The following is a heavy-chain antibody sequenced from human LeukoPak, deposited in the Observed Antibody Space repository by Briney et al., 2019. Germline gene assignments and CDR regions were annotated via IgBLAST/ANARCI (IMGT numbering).Heavy chain of an antibody. J-gene: IGHJ4*02. CDR3: ARGGVNPVDH. CDR1: GFPFNSFW. D-gene: IGHD1-14*01. CDR2: MNEYSTTI. Sequence: GGSLRLSCAASGFPFNSFWMHWVRQAPGKGLVWVSDMNEYSTTIRYADSVKGRFTISRDNAKSILYLQMNKLRAEDTAMYFCARGGVNPVDHWGQGILVTVSS. V-gene: IGHV3-74*01.